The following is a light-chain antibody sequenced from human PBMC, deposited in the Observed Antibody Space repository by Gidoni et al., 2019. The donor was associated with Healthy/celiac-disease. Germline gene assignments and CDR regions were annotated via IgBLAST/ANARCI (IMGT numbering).Light chain of an antibody. CDR2: DAS. CDR3: QQRSNWPPALT. V-gene: IGKV3-11*01. Sequence: EIVLTQSPATLSLSPGERATLSCRASQSVSSYLAWYQQKPGQAPRLLIYDASNRATGIPARFSGSGSGTDFTLTISSLEPEDFAVYYCQQRSNWPPALTFGPXTKVDIK. CDR1: QSVSSY. J-gene: IGKJ3*01.